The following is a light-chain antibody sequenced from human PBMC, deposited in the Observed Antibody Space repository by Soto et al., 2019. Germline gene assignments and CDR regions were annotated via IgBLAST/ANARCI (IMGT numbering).Light chain of an antibody. CDR2: GAS. J-gene: IGKJ1*01. Sequence: EIVLTHSPGTLSLSPVERATLSCRASQRVSSGYLAWYQQKPGQAPRLLIYGASSRATGIPDRFSGSGSGTDFTLTISRLEPEDFAVYYCQQYGSSLWTFGQGTKVDI. CDR1: QRVSSGY. V-gene: IGKV3-20*01. CDR3: QQYGSSLWT.